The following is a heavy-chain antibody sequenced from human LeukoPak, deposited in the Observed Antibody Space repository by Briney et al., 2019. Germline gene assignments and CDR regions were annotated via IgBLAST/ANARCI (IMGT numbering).Heavy chain of an antibody. CDR2: INHSGST. CDR3: ARLELTRLGELSLYN. Sequence: SSETLSLTCAVYGGSFSGYYWSWIRQPPGKGLEWIGEINHSGSTNYNPSLKGRVTISVDTSKNQFTLKLSSVTAADTAVYYCARLELTRLGELSLYNWGQGTLVTVSS. CDR1: GGSFSGYY. D-gene: IGHD3-16*02. V-gene: IGHV4-34*01. J-gene: IGHJ4*02.